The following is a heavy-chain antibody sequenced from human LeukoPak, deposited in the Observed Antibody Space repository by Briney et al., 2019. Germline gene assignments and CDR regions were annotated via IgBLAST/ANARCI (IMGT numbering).Heavy chain of an antibody. CDR2: ISAYNGNT. D-gene: IGHD6-13*01. Sequence: ASVKVSCKASGYTFTSYGISWVRQAPGQGLEWMGWISAYNGNTNYAQKLQGRVTTTTDTSTSTAYMELRSLRSDDTAVYYCARDSSSWYAEPYYFDYWGQGTLVTVSS. J-gene: IGHJ4*02. V-gene: IGHV1-18*01. CDR1: GYTFTSYG. CDR3: ARDSSSWYAEPYYFDY.